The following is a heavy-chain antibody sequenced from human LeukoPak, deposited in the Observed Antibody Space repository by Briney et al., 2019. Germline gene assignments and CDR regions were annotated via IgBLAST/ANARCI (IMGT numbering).Heavy chain of an antibody. V-gene: IGHV3-30*03. CDR2: ISYDGSNK. CDR3: TTNSGSYFYY. D-gene: IGHD1-26*01. Sequence: GGSLRLSCAASGFTFSSYGMHWVRQAPGKGLEWVAVISYDGSNKYYADSVKGRFTISRDNSKNTLYLQMNSLRAEDTAVYYCTTNSGSYFYYWGQGTLVTVSS. J-gene: IGHJ4*02. CDR1: GFTFSSYG.